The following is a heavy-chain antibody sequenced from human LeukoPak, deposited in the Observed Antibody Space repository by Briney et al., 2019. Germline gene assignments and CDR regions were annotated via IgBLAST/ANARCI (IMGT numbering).Heavy chain of an antibody. V-gene: IGHV1-69*13. Sequence: GASVKVSCQASGGTFSSYAISWVRQAPGQGLEWMGGIIPIFGTANYAQEFQGRVTITADESTSTAYMELSSLRSEDTAVYYCARPRVYYYDSSGLPFDYWGQGTLVTVSS. CDR3: ARPRVYYYDSSGLPFDY. D-gene: IGHD3-22*01. CDR1: GGTFSSYA. J-gene: IGHJ4*02. CDR2: IIPIFGTA.